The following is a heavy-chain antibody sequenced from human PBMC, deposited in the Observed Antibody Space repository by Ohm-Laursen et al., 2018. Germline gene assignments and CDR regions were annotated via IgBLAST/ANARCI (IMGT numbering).Heavy chain of an antibody. V-gene: IGHV3-23*01. J-gene: IGHJ1*01. D-gene: IGHD3-16*02. Sequence: GSLRLSCAASGFTFSSYAMSWVRQAPGKGLEWVSGISGSGGSTYYADSVKGRFTISRDNSKNTLYLQMNSLRAEDTAVYYCAQDYVWGTYREIAEYFHHWGQGTLVTVSS. CDR1: GFTFSSYA. CDR3: AQDYVWGTYREIAEYFHH. CDR2: ISGSGGST.